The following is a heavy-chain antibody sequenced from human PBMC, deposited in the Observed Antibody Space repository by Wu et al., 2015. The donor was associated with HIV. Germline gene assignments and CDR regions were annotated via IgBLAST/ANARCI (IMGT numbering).Heavy chain of an antibody. CDR2: IIPMLGTT. V-gene: IGHV1-69*13. J-gene: IGHJ2*01. CDR1: GGTFSAHG. CDR3: ARVVGDPPPVDTWYFDL. Sequence: VQLVQSGAELKKPGSSVKVSCQASGGTFSAHGVSWVRQAPGQGLEWMGRIIPMLGTTKYAQKFQGRASISADESTSTAYMEVSGLRSEDTAMYYCARVVGDPPPVDTWYFDLVGP. D-gene: IGHD5-18*01.